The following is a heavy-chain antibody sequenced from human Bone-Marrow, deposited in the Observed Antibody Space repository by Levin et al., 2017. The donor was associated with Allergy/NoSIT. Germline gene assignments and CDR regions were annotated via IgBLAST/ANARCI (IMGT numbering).Heavy chain of an antibody. Sequence: SCTVSGYSISSGYYWGWIRQPPGKGLEWIGSIYHSGSTYYNPSLKSRVTISVDTSKNQFSLKLSSVTAADTAVYYCVRSTVTTPLYYYYYYGMDVWGQGTTVTVSS. D-gene: IGHD4-17*01. CDR1: GYSISSGYY. J-gene: IGHJ6*02. CDR2: IYHSGST. CDR3: VRSTVTTPLYYYYYYGMDV. V-gene: IGHV4-38-2*02.